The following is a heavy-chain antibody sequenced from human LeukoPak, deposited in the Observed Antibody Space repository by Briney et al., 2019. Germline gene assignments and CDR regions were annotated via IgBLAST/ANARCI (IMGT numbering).Heavy chain of an antibody. Sequence: ASVKVSCKASGYTFTSYDISWVRQATVQGLEWMGWMNPNSGNTGYAQKFQGRVTMTRNTSISTAYMELSSLRSEDTAVYYCARGEGTAVTTYYYYYAMDVWGPGTTVTVSS. J-gene: IGHJ6*02. CDR3: ARGEGTAVTTYYYYYAMDV. V-gene: IGHV1-8*01. CDR2: MNPNSGNT. CDR1: GYTFTSYD. D-gene: IGHD4-17*01.